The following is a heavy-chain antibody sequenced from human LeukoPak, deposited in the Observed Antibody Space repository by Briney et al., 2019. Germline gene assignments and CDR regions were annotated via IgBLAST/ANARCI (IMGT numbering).Heavy chain of an antibody. CDR1: GFTFSSYS. CDR3: ASGDYGDYVFWFDP. Sequence: PGGSLRLSCAASGFTFSSYSMNWVRQAPGKGLEWVSSISSSSYIYYADSVKGRFTISRDNAKNSLYLQMNSLRAEDTAVYYCASGDYGDYVFWFDPWGHGTLVAVSS. J-gene: IGHJ5*02. D-gene: IGHD4-17*01. CDR2: ISSSSYI. V-gene: IGHV3-21*01.